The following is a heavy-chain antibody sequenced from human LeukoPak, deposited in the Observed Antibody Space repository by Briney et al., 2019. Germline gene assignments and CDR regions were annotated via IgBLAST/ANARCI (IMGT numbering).Heavy chain of an antibody. V-gene: IGHV1-69*02. D-gene: IGHD4-11*01. CDR2: IIPILGIA. CDR1: GGTFSIYT. Sequence: SVKVSCKVSGGTFSIYTISWVRQAPGQGLEWMGRIIPILGIANYAQKFQGRVTITADKSTSTAYMELSSLRSEDTAVYYCATPYADKRYSNYAGLDYWGQGTLVTVSS. J-gene: IGHJ4*02. CDR3: ATPYADKRYSNYAGLDY.